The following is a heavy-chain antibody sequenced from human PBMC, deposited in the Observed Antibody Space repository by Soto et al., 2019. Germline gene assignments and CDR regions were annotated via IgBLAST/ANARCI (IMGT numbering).Heavy chain of an antibody. CDR1: GGSISSGDYY. V-gene: IGHV4-30-4*01. D-gene: IGHD6-6*01. CDR2: IYYSGST. J-gene: IGHJ6*02. Sequence: SETLSLTCTVSGGSISSGDYYWSWIRQPPGKGLEWIGYIYYSGSTYYNPSLKSRVTISVDTSKNQFSLKLSSVTAADTAVYYCASTYSSSAGLQAYYYYYGMDVWGQGTTVTVSS. CDR3: ASTYSSSAGLQAYYYYYGMDV.